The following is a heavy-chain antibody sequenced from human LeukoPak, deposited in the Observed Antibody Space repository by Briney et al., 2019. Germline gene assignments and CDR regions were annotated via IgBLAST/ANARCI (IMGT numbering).Heavy chain of an antibody. D-gene: IGHD1-7*01. CDR2: IYTSGST. CDR3: ARDLDNWNYDWFDP. J-gene: IGHJ5*02. V-gene: IGHV4-4*07. CDR1: GDSISTYY. Sequence: NPSETLSLTCTVSGDSISTYYWSWIRQPAGKGLEWIGRIYTSGSTNYNPSLKSRVTISVDTSKNQFSLKLSSVTAADTAVYYCARDLDNWNYDWFDPWGQGTLVTVSS.